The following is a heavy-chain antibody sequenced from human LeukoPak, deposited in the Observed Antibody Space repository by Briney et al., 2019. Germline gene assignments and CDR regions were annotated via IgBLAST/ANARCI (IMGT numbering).Heavy chain of an antibody. V-gene: IGHV3-21*01. D-gene: IGHD5-18*01. CDR1: GFTFSSYS. Sequence: GGSLRLSCAASGFTFSSYSMNWVRQAPGKGLEWVSSISSSSSYIYYADSVKGRFTISRDNAKNSLYLQMNSLRAEDTAVYCCAKDLGGDTAMGLYYYYYYYMDVWGKGTTVTVSS. J-gene: IGHJ6*03. CDR3: AKDLGGDTAMGLYYYYYYYMDV. CDR2: ISSSSSYI.